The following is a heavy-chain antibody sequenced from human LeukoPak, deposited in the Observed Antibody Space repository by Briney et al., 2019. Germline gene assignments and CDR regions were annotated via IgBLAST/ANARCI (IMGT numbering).Heavy chain of an antibody. CDR2: ISDDGRHK. V-gene: IGHV3-30*04. CDR1: GFTFSSYA. D-gene: IGHD4-23*01. CDR3: ARARSVGPPTGFDY. Sequence: GGSLRLSCAASGFTFSSYAMHWVRQAPGKGLEWVAVISDDGRHKYYADSVEGRFTISRDNSNNMLYLQMNSLRPEDTAVCYCARARSVGPPTGFDYWGQGTLVTVSS. J-gene: IGHJ4*02.